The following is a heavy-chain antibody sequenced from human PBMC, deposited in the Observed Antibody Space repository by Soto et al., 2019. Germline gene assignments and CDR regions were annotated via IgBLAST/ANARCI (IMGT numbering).Heavy chain of an antibody. Sequence: SETLSLTCTVSGGSISSSYYWGWIRQPPGKGLEWIGSIYYSGSTYYNPSLKSRVTISVDTSKNQFSLKLSSVTAADTAVYYCARRVRAAAGGYYFDYWGQGTLVTVSS. CDR2: IYYSGST. J-gene: IGHJ4*02. CDR1: GGSISSSYY. CDR3: ARRVRAAAGGYYFDY. V-gene: IGHV4-39*01. D-gene: IGHD6-13*01.